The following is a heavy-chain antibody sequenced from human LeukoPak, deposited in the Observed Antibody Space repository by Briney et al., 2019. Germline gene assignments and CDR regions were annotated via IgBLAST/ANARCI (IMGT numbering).Heavy chain of an antibody. CDR2: IRNDASNK. D-gene: IGHD6-19*01. CDR1: GFTFSDYG. J-gene: IGHJ6*03. Sequence: PGGSLRLSCAASGFTFSDYGMHWVRQAPGKGLEWVAFIRNDASNKYYADSVKGRFTISRDNSKNTLYLQMNSLRAEDTAVYYCANTRKEYSSGWGYYYYMDVWGKGTTVTVSS. CDR3: ANTRKEYSSGWGYYYYMDV. V-gene: IGHV3-30*02.